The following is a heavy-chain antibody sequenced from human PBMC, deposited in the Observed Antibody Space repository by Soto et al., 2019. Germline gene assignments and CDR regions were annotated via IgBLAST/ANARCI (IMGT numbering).Heavy chain of an antibody. Sequence: SETLSLTCTVSGASIISSSYCWGWIRQPPGKGLEWIGSINYSGSTYYNPSLKSRVTISADTSKNQFSLKLRSVTAADTAVYYCARERLAVAGKGGWFDPWGQETLVTVSS. J-gene: IGHJ5*02. CDR1: GASIISSSYC. CDR3: ARERLAVAGKGGWFDP. CDR2: INYSGST. D-gene: IGHD6-19*01. V-gene: IGHV4-39*02.